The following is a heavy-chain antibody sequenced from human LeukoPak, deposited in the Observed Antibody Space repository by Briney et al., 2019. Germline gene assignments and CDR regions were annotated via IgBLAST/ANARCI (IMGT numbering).Heavy chain of an antibody. CDR1: GGSISSYY. Sequence: SETLSLTCTVSGGSISSYYWSWIRQPPGKGLEWIGYIYYSGSTNYNPSLKSRVTISVDTSKHQFSLNLSSVTAADAAVYYCARQGGGFWYFDLWGRGTLVTVSS. CDR3: ARQGGGFWYFDL. D-gene: IGHD6-25*01. CDR2: IYYSGST. V-gene: IGHV4-59*08. J-gene: IGHJ2*01.